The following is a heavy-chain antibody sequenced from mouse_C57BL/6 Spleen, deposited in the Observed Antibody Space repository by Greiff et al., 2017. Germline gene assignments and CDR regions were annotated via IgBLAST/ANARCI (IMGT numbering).Heavy chain of an antibody. CDR1: GYTFTSYW. J-gene: IGHJ2*01. Sequence: QVQLQQPGAELVRPGTSVKLSCKASGYTFTSYWMHWVKQRPGQGLEWIGVIDPSDSYTNYNQKFKGKATLTVDTSSSTAYMQLSSLTSEDSAVYYCARDGSLFDYWGQGTTLTVSS. V-gene: IGHV1-59*01. D-gene: IGHD1-1*01. CDR3: ARDGSLFDY. CDR2: IDPSDSYT.